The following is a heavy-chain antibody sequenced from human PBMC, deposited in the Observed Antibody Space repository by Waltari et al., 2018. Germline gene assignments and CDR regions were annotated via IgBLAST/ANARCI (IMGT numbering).Heavy chain of an antibody. J-gene: IGHJ5*02. V-gene: IGHV1-69*05. D-gene: IGHD6-13*01. CDR1: GGTFSSYA. Sequence: QVQLVPSGAEVKKPGSSVTVPCKASGGTFSSYAISWVRQAPGQGLELMGGIIPIFGTANYAQKFQGRVTITTDESTSTAYMELSSLRSEDTAVYHCARGPPYSSSWYDWFDPWGQGTLVTVSS. CDR3: ARGPPYSSSWYDWFDP. CDR2: IIPIFGTA.